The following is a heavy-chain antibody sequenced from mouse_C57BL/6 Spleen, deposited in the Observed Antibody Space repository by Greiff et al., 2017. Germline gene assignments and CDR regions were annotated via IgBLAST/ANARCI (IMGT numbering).Heavy chain of an antibody. V-gene: IGHV1-76*01. CDR3: ARVRTTVGAMDY. J-gene: IGHJ4*01. CDR1: GYTFTDYY. D-gene: IGHD1-1*01. CDR2: IYPGSGNT. Sequence: VKLMESGAELVRPGASVKLSCKASGYTFTDYYINWVKQRPGQGLEWIARIYPGSGNTYYNEKFKGKATLTAEKSSSTAYMQLSSLTSEDSAVYFCARVRTTVGAMDYWGQGTSVTVSS.